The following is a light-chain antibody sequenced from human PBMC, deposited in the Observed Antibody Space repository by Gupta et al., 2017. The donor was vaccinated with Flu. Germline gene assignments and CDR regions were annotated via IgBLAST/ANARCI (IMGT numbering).Light chain of an antibody. CDR1: QSLLHSNGYNY. CDR3: MQGLEKFT. CDR2: LGS. J-gene: IGKJ3*01. V-gene: IGKV2-28*01. Sequence: DIVMTQSPVSLPVTPGEPASISCRSSQSLLHSNGYNYLDWYLQKPGQSPQLLIYLGSNRASGVPDRFSGSGSGTDFTLEISRVEAEDVGVYYCMQGLEKFTFGHGTKVDIK.